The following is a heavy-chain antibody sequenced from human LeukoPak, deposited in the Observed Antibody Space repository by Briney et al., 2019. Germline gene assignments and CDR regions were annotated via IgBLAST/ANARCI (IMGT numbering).Heavy chain of an antibody. CDR2: ISWNSGSI. Sequence: GGSLRLSCAASGFTFDDYAMHWVRQAPGKGLEWVSGISWNSGSIGYADSVKGRFTISRDNAKYSLYLQMNSLRAEDMALYYCAKVGRPGYCSGGSCYLFDYWGQGTLVTVSS. J-gene: IGHJ4*02. CDR3: AKVGRPGYCSGGSCYLFDY. V-gene: IGHV3-9*03. D-gene: IGHD2-15*01. CDR1: GFTFDDYA.